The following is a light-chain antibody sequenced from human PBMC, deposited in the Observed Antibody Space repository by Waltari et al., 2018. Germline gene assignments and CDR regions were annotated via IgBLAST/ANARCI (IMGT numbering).Light chain of an antibody. J-gene: IGKJ2*01. V-gene: IGKV1-NL1*01. Sequence: DIQMTQSPISLSASVGDRVTITCRASQSITNSLAWYQQKPGQAPELLLYATSRLEGGVPSRFSGSGSGADYTLTISSLQPEDFATYYCQQYYSTPYTFGQGTRLEIK. CDR1: QSITNS. CDR2: ATS. CDR3: QQYYSTPYT.